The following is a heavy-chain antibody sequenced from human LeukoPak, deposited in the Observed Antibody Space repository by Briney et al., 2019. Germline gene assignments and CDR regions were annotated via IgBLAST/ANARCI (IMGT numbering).Heavy chain of an antibody. CDR1: GYTFTGYY. J-gene: IGHJ4*02. Sequence: ASVKVSCKTSGYTFTGYYMHWVRQAPGQGLEWMGWINPNSGDTNYAQKFHGRVTMTRDTSISTAYMELSRLRSDDTAVYYCARDMVQEGDYWGRGTLVTVSS. CDR3: ARDMVQEGDY. D-gene: IGHD1-1*01. V-gene: IGHV1-2*02. CDR2: INPNSGDT.